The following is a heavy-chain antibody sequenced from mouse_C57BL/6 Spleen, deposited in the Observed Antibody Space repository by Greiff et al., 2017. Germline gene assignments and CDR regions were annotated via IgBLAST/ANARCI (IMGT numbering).Heavy chain of an antibody. CDR1: GFTFSDYG. CDR2: ISSGCSTI. CDR3: ARNYYGNLYYAIDY. Sequence: EVMLVESGGGLVKPGGSLKLSCAASGFTFSDYGMHWVRQAPEQGLEWVAYISSGCSTIYYAATVKGRFTISRANARNTLFLLMTMLRTEDTAMYYCARNYYGNLYYAIDYWGQGTSVTVSS. J-gene: IGHJ4*01. D-gene: IGHD2-1*01. V-gene: IGHV5-17*01.